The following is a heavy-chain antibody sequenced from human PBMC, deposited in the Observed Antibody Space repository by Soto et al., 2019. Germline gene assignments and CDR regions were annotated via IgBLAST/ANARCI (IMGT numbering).Heavy chain of an antibody. CDR1: GDSVSSNSAA. CDR2: TYYRSKWYN. CDR3: ARVKXGQWLVPFDP. Sequence: SQTLSLPCALSGDSVSSNSAAWNWIRQSPSRGLEWLGRTYYRSKWYNDYAVSVKSRITINPDTSKNQFSLQLNSVTPEDTAVYYCARVKXGQWLVPFDPWGQGTLVTVSS. V-gene: IGHV6-1*01. J-gene: IGHJ5*02. D-gene: IGHD6-19*01.